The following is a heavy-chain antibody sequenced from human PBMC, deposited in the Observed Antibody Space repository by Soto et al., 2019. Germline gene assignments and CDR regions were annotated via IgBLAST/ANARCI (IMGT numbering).Heavy chain of an antibody. Sequence: QITLKESGPTLVRPAQTLTLTCAFSGFSLTTYDMGVAWIRQPPGKALEWLALIYWDDDKRYSPSLKDRLAISKDMSRNRVVLTITNMDPGDTATYFCAHAGDYDLLTFDHWGPGTLVTVSS. D-gene: IGHD4-17*01. J-gene: IGHJ4*02. CDR2: IYWDDDK. V-gene: IGHV2-5*02. CDR3: AHAGDYDLLTFDH. CDR1: GFSLTTYDMG.